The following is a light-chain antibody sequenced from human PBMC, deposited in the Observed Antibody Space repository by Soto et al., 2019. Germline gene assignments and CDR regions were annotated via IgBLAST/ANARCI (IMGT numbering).Light chain of an antibody. J-gene: IGLJ2*01. CDR3: SSYTSSSTPV. CDR2: DVS. CDR1: SSDVGGYNY. V-gene: IGLV2-14*01. Sequence: QSGLTQPASVSGSPGQSITISCTGTSSDVGGYNYVSWYQQHPGKAPKLMIYDVSNRPSGVSNRFSGSKSGNTASLTISGLQAEDEADYYCSSYTSSSTPVFGGGTKVTVL.